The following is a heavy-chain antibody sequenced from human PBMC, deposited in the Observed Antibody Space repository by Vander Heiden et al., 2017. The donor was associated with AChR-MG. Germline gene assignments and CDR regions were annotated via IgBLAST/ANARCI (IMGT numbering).Heavy chain of an antibody. Sequence: QVQLVESGGGVVQPGRSLRLSCAASGFTFSSYAMPGVRQAPGKGLEWVAVISYDGSNKYYADSVKGRFTISRDNSKNTLYLQMNSLRAEDTAVYYCARDRPSSYYDFWSGYYRTDYWGQGTLVTVSS. CDR3: ARDRPSSYYDFWSGYYRTDY. CDR1: GFTFSSYA. V-gene: IGHV3-30-3*01. D-gene: IGHD3-3*01. CDR2: ISYDGSNK. J-gene: IGHJ4*02.